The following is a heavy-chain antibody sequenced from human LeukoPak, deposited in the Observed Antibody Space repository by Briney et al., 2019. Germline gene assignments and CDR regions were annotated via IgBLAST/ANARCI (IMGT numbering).Heavy chain of an antibody. Sequence: GASVKVSCKASGYTFTHYNIHWVRQAPGQGLEWMGMIVPSSGDTSYAQMFPGRVTMTRDTSTTTVHMELSSLRSDDTAVYYCARGAAAGTPDAFDIWGQGTMVTVSS. V-gene: IGHV1-46*01. D-gene: IGHD6-13*01. CDR1: GYTFTHYN. CDR3: ARGAAAGTPDAFDI. J-gene: IGHJ3*02. CDR2: IVPSSGDT.